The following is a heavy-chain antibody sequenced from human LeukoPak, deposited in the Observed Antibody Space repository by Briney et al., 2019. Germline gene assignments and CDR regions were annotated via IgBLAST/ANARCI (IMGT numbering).Heavy chain of an antibody. D-gene: IGHD2-2*01. CDR1: GGSIRSYY. J-gene: IGHJ5*02. CDR3: AGVVEVPAATGLWFDP. CDR2: IYYSGST. Sequence: SETLSLTCTVSGGSIRSYYWSWIRQPPGKGLEWIGYIYYSGSTNYNPSLKSRVTISEDTSKDQFSLKLSSVTAADTAVYYCAGVVEVPAATGLWFDPWGQGTLVTVSS. V-gene: IGHV4-59*01.